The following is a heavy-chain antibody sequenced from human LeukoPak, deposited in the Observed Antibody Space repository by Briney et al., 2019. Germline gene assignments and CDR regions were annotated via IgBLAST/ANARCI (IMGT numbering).Heavy chain of an antibody. CDR3: ARAPPIVLMVYVTWFDP. D-gene: IGHD2-8*01. Sequence: GASVKVSCKASGYSFTAYYMHWVRQAPGQGLEWMGWINPNSGGTNYAQKFQGRVTMTRDTSISTAYMELSRLRSDDTAVYYCARAPPIVLMVYVTWFDPWGQGTLVTVSS. V-gene: IGHV1-2*02. CDR2: INPNSGGT. J-gene: IGHJ5*02. CDR1: GYSFTAYY.